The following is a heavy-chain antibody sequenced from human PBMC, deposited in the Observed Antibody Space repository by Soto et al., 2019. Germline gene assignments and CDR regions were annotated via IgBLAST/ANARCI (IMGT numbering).Heavy chain of an antibody. CDR3: ATPACAATWCSPSHNLDR. V-gene: IGHV1-69*09. CDR2: IDPLSGIS. Sequence: QVQLVQSGAEVKKPASSVKVSCKTSGGTFVRHVISWVRQAPGQGPEWMGKIDPLSGISNYAQKFQDRVTCTADTDSSTAYMELSSLRSDDTAVYYCATPACAATWCSPSHNLDRWGQGTLVTVSS. D-gene: IGHD2-2*01. CDR1: GGTFVRHV. J-gene: IGHJ5*02.